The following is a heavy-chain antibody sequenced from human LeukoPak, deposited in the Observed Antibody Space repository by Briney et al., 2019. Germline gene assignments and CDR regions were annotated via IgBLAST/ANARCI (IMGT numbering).Heavy chain of an antibody. Sequence: GGSLRLSCAASGFTFSDYYMSWIRQAPGKGLEWVSGISGSGDSTYFAESVKGRFTISRDNAKNSLYLQMNSLRAEDTAVYYCARGHSSGWYNWFDPWGQGTLVTVSS. J-gene: IGHJ5*02. CDR2: ISGSGDST. V-gene: IGHV3-11*04. D-gene: IGHD6-19*01. CDR3: ARGHSSGWYNWFDP. CDR1: GFTFSDYY.